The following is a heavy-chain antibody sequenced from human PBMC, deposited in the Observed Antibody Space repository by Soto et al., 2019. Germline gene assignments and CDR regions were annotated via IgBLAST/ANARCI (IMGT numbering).Heavy chain of an antibody. Sequence: PGGSLRLSCAASGFTFSSYWMSWVRQAPGKGLEWVANIKQDGSEKYYVDSVKGRFTISRDNAKNSLYLQMNSLRAEDTAVYYCAISWIQLWLNFDYWGQGTLVNAPQ. V-gene: IGHV3-7*01. CDR1: GFTFSSYW. D-gene: IGHD5-18*01. J-gene: IGHJ4*02. CDR3: AISWIQLWLNFDY. CDR2: IKQDGSEK.